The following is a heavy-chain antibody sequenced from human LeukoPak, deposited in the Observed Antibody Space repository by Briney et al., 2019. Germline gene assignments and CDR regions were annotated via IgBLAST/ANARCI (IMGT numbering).Heavy chain of an antibody. CDR3: ARGGVLH. Sequence: PGGSLRLSCAASGFTFSRYWMNWVRQAPGKGLEWVASIKQDGSEKYYVDSVKGRFTISRANAKNSVSLQMNSLRSEDTAVYYCARGGVLHWGQGTLVTVSS. J-gene: IGHJ4*02. CDR2: IKQDGSEK. CDR1: GFTFSRYW. V-gene: IGHV3-7*01. D-gene: IGHD3-16*01.